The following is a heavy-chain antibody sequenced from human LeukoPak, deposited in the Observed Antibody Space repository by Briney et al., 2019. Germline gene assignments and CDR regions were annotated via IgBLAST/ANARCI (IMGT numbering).Heavy chain of an antibody. J-gene: IGHJ6*03. CDR1: GYTFTGYY. D-gene: IGHD5-12*01. CDR3: ARSFGYSGYDGDYYYYMDV. Sequence: ASVKVSCKASGYTFTGYYMHWVRQAPGQGLEWMGWINPNSGGTIYAQKFQGRVTMTRDTSISTAYMELSRLRSEDTAVYYCARSFGYSGYDGDYYYYMDVWGKGTTVTVSS. V-gene: IGHV1-2*02. CDR2: INPNSGGT.